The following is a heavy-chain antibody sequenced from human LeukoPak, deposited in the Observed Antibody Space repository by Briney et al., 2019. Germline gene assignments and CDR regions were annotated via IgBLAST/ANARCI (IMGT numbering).Heavy chain of an antibody. CDR1: GGSISSYY. Sequence: PSETLSLTCAVSGGSISSYYWSWIRQPPGKGLEWIGYIYYSGSTNYNPSLKSRVTISVDTSKNQFSLKLSSVTAADTAVYYCARDTAMVDYAFDIWGQGTMVTVSS. V-gene: IGHV4-59*01. J-gene: IGHJ3*02. CDR3: ARDTAMVDYAFDI. D-gene: IGHD5-18*01. CDR2: IYYSGST.